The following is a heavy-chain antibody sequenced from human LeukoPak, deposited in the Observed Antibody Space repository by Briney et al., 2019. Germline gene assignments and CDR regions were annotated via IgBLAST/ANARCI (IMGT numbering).Heavy chain of an antibody. CDR3: AREGGPYRPLDY. Sequence: SETLSLTCTVSGGSITTHWRSWIRQPPGKGLEWIAYMFYTGSTNYNPSLKSRVTISVDTSKNQVSLKLSSVTAADTAVYYCAREGGPYRPLDYSGQGTLVTVSS. CDR1: GGSITTHW. CDR2: MFYTGST. V-gene: IGHV4-59*11. J-gene: IGHJ4*02.